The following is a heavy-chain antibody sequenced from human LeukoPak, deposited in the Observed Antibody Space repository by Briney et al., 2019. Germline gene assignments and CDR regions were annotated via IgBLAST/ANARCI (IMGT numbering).Heavy chain of an antibody. J-gene: IGHJ3*02. CDR1: GYTFTSYD. Sequence: ASVKVSCKASGYTFTSYDINWVRQATGQGLEWMGWMNPNSGNTGYAQKFQGRVTMTRDTSISTAYMELSRLRSDDTAVYYCARDPLGIVGDAFDIWGQGTMVTVSS. V-gene: IGHV1-8*02. D-gene: IGHD3-16*01. CDR3: ARDPLGIVGDAFDI. CDR2: MNPNSGNT.